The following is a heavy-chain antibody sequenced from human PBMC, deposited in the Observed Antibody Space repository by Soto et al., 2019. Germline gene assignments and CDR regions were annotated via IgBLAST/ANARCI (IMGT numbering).Heavy chain of an antibody. J-gene: IGHJ6*02. Sequence: ASVKVSCKASGYTFTSYDINWVRQATGQGREWMGWMNPNSGNTGYAQKFQGRVTMTRNTSISTAYMELSSLRSEDTAVYYCARGRAPRGGLWFGEGYYYGMDVWGQGTTVTVSS. CDR3: ARGRAPRGGLWFGEGYYYGMDV. CDR2: MNPNSGNT. V-gene: IGHV1-8*01. CDR1: GYTFTSYD. D-gene: IGHD3-10*01.